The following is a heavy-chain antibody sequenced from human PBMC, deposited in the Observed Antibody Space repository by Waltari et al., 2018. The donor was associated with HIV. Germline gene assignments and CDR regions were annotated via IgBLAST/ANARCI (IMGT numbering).Heavy chain of an antibody. V-gene: IGHV4-31*03. CDR1: GGSISSGGYY. D-gene: IGHD5-12*01. CDR2: IYYSGST. CDR3: ARDIYSGYGPSPYGMDV. Sequence: QVQLQESGPGLVKPSQTLSLTCTVSGGSISSGGYYWSWIRQHPGKGLEWIGYIYYSGSTYANPSLKSRVTISVDTSKNPFSLKLSSVTAADTAVYYCARDIYSGYGPSPYGMDVWGQGTTVTVSS. J-gene: IGHJ6*02.